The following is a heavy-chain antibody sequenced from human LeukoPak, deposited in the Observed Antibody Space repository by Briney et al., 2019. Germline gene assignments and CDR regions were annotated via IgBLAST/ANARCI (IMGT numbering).Heavy chain of an antibody. CDR2: INHNGNVN. Sequence: GGSLRLSCAASGFTFSSYWMNWARQAPGKGLEWVASINHNGNVNYYVDSVKGRFTISRDNAKNSLYLQMSNLRAEDTAVYYCAKVFLHSMYSSGFLDYWGQGTLVTVSS. CDR3: AKVFLHSMYSSGFLDY. D-gene: IGHD6-19*01. V-gene: IGHV3-7*03. J-gene: IGHJ4*02. CDR1: GFTFSSYW.